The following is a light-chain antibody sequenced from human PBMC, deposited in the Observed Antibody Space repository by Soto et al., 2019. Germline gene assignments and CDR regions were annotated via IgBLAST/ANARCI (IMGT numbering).Light chain of an antibody. V-gene: IGLV2-23*02. J-gene: IGLJ1*01. CDR3: CSFTSSNTHV. Sequence: QSALTQPASVSGSPGQSITISCNGTSSDFGNYNLVSWYQQHPGKVPKLILFEVNKRPSGVSGRFSGSKSGNTASLTISGLQAEDEADYHCCSFTSSNTHVFGTGTKLTVL. CDR2: EVN. CDR1: SSDFGNYNL.